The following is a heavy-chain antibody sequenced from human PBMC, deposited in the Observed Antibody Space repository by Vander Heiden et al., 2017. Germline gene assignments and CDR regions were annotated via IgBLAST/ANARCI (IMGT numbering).Heavy chain of an antibody. D-gene: IGHD3-3*01. J-gene: IGHJ4*02. CDR2: IKSDGSST. CDR3: ARSGHPFRFDY. Sequence: EVQLVESGGGLGQPGGSLRLPCAASGFTFSSYWMHWVRQAPGKGLVWVSLIKSDGSSTKYADSAKGRFTISRDNAKNTVYLQMNSLRVEDTAVYYCARSGHPFRFDYWGQGTLVTVSS. V-gene: IGHV3-74*03. CDR1: GFTFSSYW.